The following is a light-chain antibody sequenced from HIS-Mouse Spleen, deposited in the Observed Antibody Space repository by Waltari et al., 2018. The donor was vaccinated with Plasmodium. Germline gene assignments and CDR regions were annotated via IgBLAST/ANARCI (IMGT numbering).Light chain of an antibody. Sequence: SYELTQPPPVSVSPGQTARNTCPGDALPKTYAYWYPQKSGQAPVLVIYEDSKRPSGIPERFSGSSSGTMATLTISGAQVEDEADYYCYSTDSSGNHRVFGGGTKLTVL. J-gene: IGLJ3*02. CDR2: EDS. CDR1: ALPKTY. V-gene: IGLV3-10*01. CDR3: YSTDSSGNHRV.